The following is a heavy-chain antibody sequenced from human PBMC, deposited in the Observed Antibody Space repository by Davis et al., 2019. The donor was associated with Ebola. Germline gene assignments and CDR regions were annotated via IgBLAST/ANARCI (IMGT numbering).Heavy chain of an antibody. Sequence: SETLSLTCAVYGGSFSGYYWSWIRQPPGKGLEWNGEINHSGSTNYNPSLKSRLSMSVDTSKNQFSLKLSSVSAADAAIYYCARGGVNWFDPWGQGRLVTVSS. V-gene: IGHV4-34*01. CDR1: GGSFSGYY. J-gene: IGHJ5*02. CDR3: ARGGVNWFDP. CDR2: INHSGST.